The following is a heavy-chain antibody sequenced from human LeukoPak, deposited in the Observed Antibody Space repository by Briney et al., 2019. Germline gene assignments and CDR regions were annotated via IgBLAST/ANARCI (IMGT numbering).Heavy chain of an antibody. Sequence: ASVKVSCKASGYTFTNYDINWVRQTTGQGREWMGWMNPNSANTGYAQKFQGRVTMTRNTSISTAYMELSSLRSEDTAVYYCARRNKDDSNFRLVDYWGQGTLVTVSS. V-gene: IGHV1-8*01. CDR2: MNPNSANT. J-gene: IGHJ4*02. D-gene: IGHD5-24*01. CDR1: GYTFTNYD. CDR3: ARRNKDDSNFRLVDY.